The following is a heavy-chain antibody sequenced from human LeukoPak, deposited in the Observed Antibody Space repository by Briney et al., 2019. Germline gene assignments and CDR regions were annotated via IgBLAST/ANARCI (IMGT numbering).Heavy chain of an antibody. CDR2: IIPIFGTA. J-gene: IGHJ4*02. Sequence: SVKVYCKASGGTFSSYAISWVRQAPGQGLEWMGGIIPIFGTANYAQKFQGRVTITTDESTSTAYMELSSLRSEDTAVYYCARSRVLRYFDWLLNNWGQGTLVTVSS. CDR1: GGTFSSYA. V-gene: IGHV1-69*05. D-gene: IGHD3-9*01. CDR3: ARSRVLRYFDWLLNN.